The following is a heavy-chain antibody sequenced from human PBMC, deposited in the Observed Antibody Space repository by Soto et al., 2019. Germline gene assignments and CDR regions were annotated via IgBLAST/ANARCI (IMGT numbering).Heavy chain of an antibody. D-gene: IGHD3-22*01. V-gene: IGHV1-2*02. CDR1: GYTFTGYN. Sequence: QVQLVQSGAEVKKTGASVKVSCKASGYTFTGYNIHWVRQAPGQGLEWMGWINPNSGGPNYAQKFQGRVTMTRDTSISTAYMELSRLTSDDTAVYYCARDPSGIVGDGFWGHGTLVTVSS. CDR2: INPNSGGP. J-gene: IGHJ4*01. CDR3: ARDPSGIVGDGF.